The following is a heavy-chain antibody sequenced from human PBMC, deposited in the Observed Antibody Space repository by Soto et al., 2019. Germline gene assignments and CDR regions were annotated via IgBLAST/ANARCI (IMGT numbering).Heavy chain of an antibody. CDR3: ARHNGPLYVGYYYDMDV. J-gene: IGHJ6*02. D-gene: IGHD1-20*01. Sequence: SETLSLTCTVSGGSMSSGGYSWSWIRQPPGKGLEWIGYIYHSGSTYYNPSLKSRVTISVDRSKNQFSLKLSSVTAADTAVYYCARHNGPLYVGYYYDMDVWGQGTTVTVSS. V-gene: IGHV4-30-2*01. CDR2: IYHSGST. CDR1: GGSMSSGGYS.